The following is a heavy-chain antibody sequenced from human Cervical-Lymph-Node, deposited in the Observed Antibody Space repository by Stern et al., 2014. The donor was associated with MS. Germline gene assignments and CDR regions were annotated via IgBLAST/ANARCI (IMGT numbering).Heavy chain of an antibody. Sequence: VQLVESGPGLVKPSETLSLTCTVSGGSISSSGYYWAWIRQPPGKGLAWIGSIPYRGGSYFNPSLKSRVTISLAPSQNQFSLRLPSGPAADTAVYYCARMARRLGMDVWGQGTTVTVSS. CDR3: ARMARRLGMDV. CDR1: GGSISSSGYY. J-gene: IGHJ6*02. D-gene: IGHD5-12*01. V-gene: IGHV4-39*01. CDR2: IPYRGGS.